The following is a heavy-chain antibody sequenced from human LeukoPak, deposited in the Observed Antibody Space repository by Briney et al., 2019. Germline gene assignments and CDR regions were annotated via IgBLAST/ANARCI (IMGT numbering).Heavy chain of an antibody. D-gene: IGHD3-22*01. CDR1: GFAFSSYA. Sequence: GGSLRLSCAASGFAFSSYAMHWVRQAPGKGLEWVAVISYDGSNKYYTDSVKGRSTISRDNSKNTLYLQMNSLRDEDTAVYYCARATYYYDTSTSSGASDIWGQETMVIVSS. V-gene: IGHV3-30-3*01. CDR3: ARATYYYDTSTSSGASDI. J-gene: IGHJ3*02. CDR2: ISYDGSNK.